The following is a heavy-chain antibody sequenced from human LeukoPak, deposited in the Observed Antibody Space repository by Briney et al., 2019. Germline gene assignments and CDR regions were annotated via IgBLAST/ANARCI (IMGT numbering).Heavy chain of an antibody. CDR3: AKRGFGELLGYYYYYMDV. D-gene: IGHD3-10*01. V-gene: IGHV3-23*01. CDR2: ISGSGGST. J-gene: IGHJ6*03. CDR1: GFTFSSYA. Sequence: GGSPRLSCAASGFTFSSYAMSWVRQAPGKGLEWVSAISGSGGSTYYADSVKGRFTISRDNSKNTLYLQMNSLRAEDTAVYYCAKRGFGELLGYYYYYMDVWGKGTTVTVSS.